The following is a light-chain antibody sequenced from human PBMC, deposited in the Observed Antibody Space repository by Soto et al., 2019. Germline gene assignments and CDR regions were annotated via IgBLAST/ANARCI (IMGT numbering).Light chain of an antibody. CDR2: GAS. CDR1: QSVSSSY. J-gene: IGKJ5*01. Sequence: EIVLTQSPGTLSLSPGERATLSCRASQSVSSSYLAWYQQKPGQAPRLLIYGASSRATGIPDRFSGSGSGTDFTLTISRLEPEDFAVYYCQQYGSSPINFGQGTRL. CDR3: QQYGSSPIN. V-gene: IGKV3-20*01.